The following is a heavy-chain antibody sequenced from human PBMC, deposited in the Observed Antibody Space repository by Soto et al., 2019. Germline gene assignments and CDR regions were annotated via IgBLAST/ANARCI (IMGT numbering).Heavy chain of an antibody. Sequence: QVQRVESGGGVVQPGRSLRLSCAASGFTFSSYGMHWVRQAPGKGLEWVAVIWYDGSNKYYADSVKGRFTISRDNSKNTLYLRTYSLKVEHMPVYYCTRDRYSRGCYVIDYWGQGTLVTVSS. CDR3: TRDRYSRGCYVIDY. CDR1: GFTFSSYG. J-gene: IGHJ4*02. V-gene: IGHV3-33*01. CDR2: IWYDGSNK. D-gene: IGHD6-19*01.